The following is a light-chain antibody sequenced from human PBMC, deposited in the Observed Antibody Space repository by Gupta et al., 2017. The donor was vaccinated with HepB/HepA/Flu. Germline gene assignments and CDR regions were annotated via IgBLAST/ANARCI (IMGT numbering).Light chain of an antibody. Sequence: EIVLTQSPGTLSLSPGERATLSCRASQTISSGYLAWYQQKSGQAPRLLIYGASSRATGIPDRFSGSGSGTEFTLTISRREPEDFAVYYCQQESSSQYTFGQGTKMQIK. CDR3: QQESSSQYT. V-gene: IGKV3-20*01. J-gene: IGKJ2*01. CDR1: QTISSGY. CDR2: GAS.